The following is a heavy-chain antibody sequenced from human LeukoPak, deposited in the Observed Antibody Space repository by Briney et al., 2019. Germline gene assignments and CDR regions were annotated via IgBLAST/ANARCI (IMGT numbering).Heavy chain of an antibody. V-gene: IGHV4-59*01. Sequence: PSETLSLICTVSGGSIISYYWSWIRQPPGKGLEWIGYIYYSGSTNYNPSLKSRVTISVDTSKNQFSLKLSSVTAADTAVYYCAREWPLIAVAGTYSDYWGQGTLPTVSS. CDR1: GGSIISYY. CDR2: IYYSGST. D-gene: IGHD6-19*01. CDR3: AREWPLIAVAGTYSDY. J-gene: IGHJ4*02.